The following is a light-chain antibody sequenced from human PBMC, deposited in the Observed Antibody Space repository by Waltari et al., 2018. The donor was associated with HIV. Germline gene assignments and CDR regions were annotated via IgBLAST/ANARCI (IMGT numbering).Light chain of an antibody. CDR1: TPNLGSNT. J-gene: IGLJ1*01. Sequence: QSVLTQSPSASGTPGQRVTIYCFGTTPNLGSNTVKWYQQFPGTAPKLLIYSNDQRPSGVPDRFSGSKSDYSASLAISWLQSEDDGDYYCATWDDSLNGQVFGSGTKVTVL. CDR3: ATWDDSLNGQV. V-gene: IGLV1-44*01. CDR2: SND.